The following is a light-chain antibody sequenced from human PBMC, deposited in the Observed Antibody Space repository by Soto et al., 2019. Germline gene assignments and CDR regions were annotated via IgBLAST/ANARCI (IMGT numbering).Light chain of an antibody. CDR2: EVS. J-gene: IGLJ3*02. CDR1: SSDVGGYNY. CDR3: SSYTSSSTPSV. Sequence: QSALTQPASVSGSPGQSITISCTGTSSDVGGYNYVSWYQQYPGKAPKLMIYEVSNRPSGVSNRFSGSKSDNTASLTISGLQAEDEADYYCSSYTSSSTPSVFGGGTKLTVL. V-gene: IGLV2-14*01.